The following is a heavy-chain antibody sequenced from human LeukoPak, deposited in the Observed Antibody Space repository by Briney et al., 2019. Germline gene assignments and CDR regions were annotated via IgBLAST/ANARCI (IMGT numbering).Heavy chain of an antibody. D-gene: IGHD3-22*01. CDR1: GGSFSGYY. CDR3: ARGRLLRTTRANCDY. J-gene: IGHJ4*02. V-gene: IGHV4-34*01. CDR2: INHSGST. Sequence: TPSETLSLTCAVYGGSFSGYYWSWIRQPPANGLHWIGEINHSGSTNYNPSLKSRVTISVDTSKNQFSLKLSSVTAADTAVYYCARGRLLRTTRANCDYWGQGTLVTVSS.